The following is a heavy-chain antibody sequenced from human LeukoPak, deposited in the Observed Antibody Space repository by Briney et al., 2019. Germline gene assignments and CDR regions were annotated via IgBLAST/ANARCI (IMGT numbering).Heavy chain of an antibody. Sequence: GGSLRLSCAASGFTFSSYGMHWVRQAPGKGLEWVAVISYDGSNKYYADSVKGRFTISRDNSKNTLYLQMNSLRAEDTAVYYCARWPNFYEGGMDVWGQGTTATVSS. CDR2: ISYDGSNK. CDR3: ARWPNFYEGGMDV. D-gene: IGHD5/OR15-5a*01. V-gene: IGHV3-30*03. J-gene: IGHJ6*02. CDR1: GFTFSSYG.